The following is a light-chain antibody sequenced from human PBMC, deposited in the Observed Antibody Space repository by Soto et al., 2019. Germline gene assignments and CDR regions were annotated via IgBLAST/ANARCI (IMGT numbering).Light chain of an antibody. Sequence: EVVFTQSPGTLSLSPGERATLSCRASQSVSSNYLAWYQQKPGQAPRLLIYGASSRATGIPDRFSGSGSGTDFTLTISRLEPEDFAVYYCQQYGSSPLFGQGTRLEIK. V-gene: IGKV3-20*01. J-gene: IGKJ5*01. CDR1: QSVSSNY. CDR2: GAS. CDR3: QQYGSSPL.